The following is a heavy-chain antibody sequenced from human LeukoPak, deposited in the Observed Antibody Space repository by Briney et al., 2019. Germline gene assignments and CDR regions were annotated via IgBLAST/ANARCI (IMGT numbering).Heavy chain of an antibody. D-gene: IGHD5-12*01. Sequence: PSETLSLTCTVSGGSISSYYWSWIRQPPGKGLEWIGYIYYSGSTNYNPSLKSRVTISVDTSKNQFSLKLSSVTAADTAAYYCARVGYVRGYYYGMDVWGQGTTVTVSS. CDR1: GGSISSYY. CDR2: IYYSGST. V-gene: IGHV4-59*08. CDR3: ARVGYVRGYYYGMDV. J-gene: IGHJ6*02.